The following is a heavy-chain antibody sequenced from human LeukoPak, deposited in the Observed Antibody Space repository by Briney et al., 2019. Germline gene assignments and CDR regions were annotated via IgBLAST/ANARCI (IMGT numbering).Heavy chain of an antibody. V-gene: IGHV3-30-3*01. J-gene: IGHJ3*02. D-gene: IGHD1/OR15-1a*01. CDR1: GFAFSSYA. CDR2: ISYDGSNK. Sequence: GRSLRLSCAASGFAFSSYAMHWVRQAPGKGLEWVAVISYDGSNKYYADSVKGRFTISRDNSKNTLYLQMNSLRAEDTAVYYCAKVATPNTLDAFDIWGQGTMVTVSS. CDR3: AKVATPNTLDAFDI.